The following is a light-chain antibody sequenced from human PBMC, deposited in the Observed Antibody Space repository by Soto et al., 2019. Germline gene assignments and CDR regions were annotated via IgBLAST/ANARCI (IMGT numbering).Light chain of an antibody. CDR1: QSVSSNY. Sequence: EIVLTQSPGTLSLSPGEGATLSGRASQSVSSNYLAWYQQKPGQPPRLLIYGASSRATGIPDRFSGSGSGTDFTLTISRLEPEDFAVYYCHQYSRSPRTFGQGTKVEIK. J-gene: IGKJ1*01. CDR3: HQYSRSPRT. CDR2: GAS. V-gene: IGKV3-20*01.